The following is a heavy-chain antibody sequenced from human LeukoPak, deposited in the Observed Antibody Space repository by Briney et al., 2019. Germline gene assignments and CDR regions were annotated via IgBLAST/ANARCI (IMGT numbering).Heavy chain of an antibody. Sequence: PSETLSLTCTVSGGPVSTGTYYWSWIRQPPGKGLEWVGYIYYGGSTNYNPSLKSRVTISIDTSQNQFSLKLTSVTAADTAVYFCATGIATARVDFWGHGTLVTVSS. CDR3: ATGIATARVDF. V-gene: IGHV4-61*01. J-gene: IGHJ4*01. CDR1: GGPVSTGTYY. CDR2: IYYGGST. D-gene: IGHD6-13*01.